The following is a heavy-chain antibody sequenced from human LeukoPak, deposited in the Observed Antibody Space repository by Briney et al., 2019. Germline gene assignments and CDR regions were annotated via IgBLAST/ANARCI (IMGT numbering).Heavy chain of an antibody. V-gene: IGHV1-46*01. D-gene: IGHD3-3*01. CDR3: ARHDFDLPMIYSFFVH. Sequence: ASVKVSCKASGYTFTKYYMNWVRQAPGQGLEWMGIMHPTGDSTNYAQKFQGRVTLTRDTSTGTFYMELSSLTSEGTAVYYGARHDFDLPMIYSFFVHWGQGTLVTVSS. J-gene: IGHJ5*02. CDR1: GYTFTKYY. CDR2: MHPTGDST.